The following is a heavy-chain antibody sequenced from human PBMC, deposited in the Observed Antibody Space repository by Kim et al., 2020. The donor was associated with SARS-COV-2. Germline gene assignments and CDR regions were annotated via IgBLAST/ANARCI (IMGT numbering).Heavy chain of an antibody. D-gene: IGHD3-10*01. CDR3: ATYGGYYGSGSYYTDY. J-gene: IGHJ4*02. V-gene: IGHV4-34*01. Sequence: LKSRVTISVDTSKNQFSLKLSSVTAADTAVYYCATYGGYYGSGSYYTDYWGQGTLVTVSS.